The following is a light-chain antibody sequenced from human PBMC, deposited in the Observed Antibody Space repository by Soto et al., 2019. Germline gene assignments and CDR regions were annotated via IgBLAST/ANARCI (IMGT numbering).Light chain of an antibody. CDR3: QQYKDYVYT. J-gene: IGKJ2*01. CDR2: GAS. Sequence: EIVMTQSPATLSVSAGDRATLSCRASQSVSDNLAWYQQKPGQAPRLLIYGASIRATGVPARLSGSGYGTEFTLTISNLQSDDFAVYYCQQYKDYVYTFGQGTKVESK. V-gene: IGKV3-15*01. CDR1: QSVSDN.